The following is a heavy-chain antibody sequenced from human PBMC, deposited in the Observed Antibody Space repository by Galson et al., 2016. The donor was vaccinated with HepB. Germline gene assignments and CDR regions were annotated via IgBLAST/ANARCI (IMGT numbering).Heavy chain of an antibody. D-gene: IGHD5-12*01. J-gene: IGHJ4*02. Sequence: LRLSCAASGFAFDDCAMPWVRQGPAKGLEWVSGISWNSGSRDYVDSAKGRFTISRDNANNLVYLQMNSLRAEDTAVYYCARHKVATIGFDYWGQGTLVIVSS. CDR3: ARHKVATIGFDY. V-gene: IGHV3-9*01. CDR2: ISWNSGSR. CDR1: GFAFDDCA.